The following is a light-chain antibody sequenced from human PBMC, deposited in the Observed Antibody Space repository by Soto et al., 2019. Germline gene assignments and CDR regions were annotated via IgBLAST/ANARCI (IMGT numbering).Light chain of an antibody. CDR3: QQYTT. V-gene: IGKV3D-15*01. J-gene: IGKJ1*01. Sequence: ETVMTQSPSTLSVSPWERATLSCRASQSVNSNLAWYQQKPGQAPRLLIYGASSRATGIPDRFSGSGSGTDFTLTISRLEPEDFAVYYCQQYTTFGQGTKVDI. CDR1: QSVNSN. CDR2: GAS.